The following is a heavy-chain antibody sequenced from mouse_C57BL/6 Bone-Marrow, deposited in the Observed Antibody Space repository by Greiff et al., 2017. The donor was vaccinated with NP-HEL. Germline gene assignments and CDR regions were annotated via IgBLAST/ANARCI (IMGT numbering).Heavy chain of an antibody. V-gene: IGHV1-61*01. CDR1: GYTFTSYW. CDR2: IYPSDGET. D-gene: IGHD1-1*02. CDR3: ARYVGWEYFDV. Sequence: VKLQQPGAELVRPGSSVKLSCKASGYTFTSYWMDWVKQRPGQGLEWIGNIYPSDGETHYNQKFKDQATLTVDKSSSTAYLQLSSLTSEDSAVYYCARYVGWEYFDVWGTGTTVTVSS. J-gene: IGHJ1*03.